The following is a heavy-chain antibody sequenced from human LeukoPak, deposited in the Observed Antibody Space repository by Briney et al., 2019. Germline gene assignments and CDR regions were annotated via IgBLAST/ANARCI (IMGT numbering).Heavy chain of an antibody. CDR1: GGTFSSYA. J-gene: IGHJ5*02. V-gene: IGHV1-69*04. CDR3: ARYLNTHTLWFDP. CDR2: IIPILGIA. D-gene: IGHD2/OR15-2a*01. Sequence: GASVKVSCKASGGTFSSYAISWVRQAPGQGLEWMGRIIPILGIANYAQKFQGRVTITADKSTSTAYMELSSLRSEDTAVYYCARYLNTHTLWFDPWGQGTLVTVSS.